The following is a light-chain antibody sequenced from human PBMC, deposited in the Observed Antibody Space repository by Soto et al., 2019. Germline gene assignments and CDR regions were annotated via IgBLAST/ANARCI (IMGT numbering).Light chain of an antibody. J-gene: IGKJ4*01. Sequence: DIQMTQSPSSVSASIGDRVTITCRASQGINNWLAWYQQQPGKAPKLLIYAASILQSGVPSRFICSGSGTDFTLTINNLQPDDFSSDYCQQANSFLELTFGGGTKVEIK. CDR2: AAS. V-gene: IGKV1-12*01. CDR3: QQANSFLELT. CDR1: QGINNW.